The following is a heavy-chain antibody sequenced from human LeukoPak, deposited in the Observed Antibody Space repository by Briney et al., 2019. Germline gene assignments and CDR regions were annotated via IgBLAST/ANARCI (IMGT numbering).Heavy chain of an antibody. CDR1: GGSISNNY. J-gene: IGHJ3*02. D-gene: IGHD4/OR15-4a*01. Sequence: SETLSLTCTVSGGSISNNYWNWHWIRQPQGRGLEWIGYIYYSGSTNYNPSLRSRVTMAVDKSNNQVSLKLSSVTAADTAMYYCARDKSGPTAHYDVFDIWGQGTMVTVSS. V-gene: IGHV4-59*01. CDR2: IYYSGST. CDR3: ARDKSGPTAHYDVFDI.